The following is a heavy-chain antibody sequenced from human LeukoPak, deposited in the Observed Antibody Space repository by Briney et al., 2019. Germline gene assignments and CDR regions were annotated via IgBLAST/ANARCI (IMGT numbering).Heavy chain of an antibody. Sequence: GRSLRLSCVASGFSLSGYWMYWVRQAPGKGLMYISRNNGDGSTTNYADVVKGRFTMSRDNVKNTLYLQMNSLRVEDTAVYYCARDPRNVGLAPWGQGTLVTVSS. D-gene: IGHD2-15*01. CDR2: NNGDGSTT. J-gene: IGHJ5*02. V-gene: IGHV3-74*01. CDR3: ARDPRNVGLAP. CDR1: GFSLSGYW.